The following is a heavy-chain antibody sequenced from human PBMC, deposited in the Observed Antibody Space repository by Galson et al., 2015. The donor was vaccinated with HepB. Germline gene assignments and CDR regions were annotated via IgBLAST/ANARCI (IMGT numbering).Heavy chain of an antibody. CDR1: GFSLSTSGVG. V-gene: IGHV2-5*02. CDR2: IYWDDDK. J-gene: IGHJ1*01. Sequence: PALVKPTQTLTLTCTFSGFSLSTSGVGVGWICQPPGKALEWLALIYWDDDKRYSPSLKSRLTITKDTSKNQVVLTMTNMDPVDTATYYCAHSSPITMVQDAEYFQHWGQGTLVTVSS. D-gene: IGHD3-10*01. CDR3: AHSSPITMVQDAEYFQH.